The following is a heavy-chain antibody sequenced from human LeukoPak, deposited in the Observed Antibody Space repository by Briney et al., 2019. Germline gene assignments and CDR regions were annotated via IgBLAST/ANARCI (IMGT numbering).Heavy chain of an antibody. Sequence: PGGSLRLSCAASGFTFSSYSMNWVRQAPGKGLEWVSSISSSSSYIYYADSVGGRFTISRDNAKNSLYLQMNSLRDEDTAVYYCTRDWNWGPDYWGQGTLVTVSS. CDR3: TRDWNWGPDY. CDR2: ISSSSSYI. J-gene: IGHJ4*02. V-gene: IGHV3-21*01. D-gene: IGHD7-27*01. CDR1: GFTFSSYS.